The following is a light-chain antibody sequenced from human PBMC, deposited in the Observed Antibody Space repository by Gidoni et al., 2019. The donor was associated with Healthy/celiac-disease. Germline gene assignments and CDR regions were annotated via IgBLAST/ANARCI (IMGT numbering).Light chain of an antibody. Sequence: DIQMTQSPSSLSASVGDRVTITCRASQSISSYLNWYQQKPGKAPKLLIYAASSLQSGVPSRVSGSGSGTDFTLTISSLQPEDFATYYCQQSYSTPRFGQXTKLEIK. CDR1: QSISSY. CDR3: QQSYSTPR. J-gene: IGKJ2*01. CDR2: AAS. V-gene: IGKV1-39*01.